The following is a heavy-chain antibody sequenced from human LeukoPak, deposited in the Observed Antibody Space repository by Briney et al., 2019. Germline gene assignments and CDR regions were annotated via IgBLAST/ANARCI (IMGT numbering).Heavy chain of an antibody. CDR1: GGSISSYY. D-gene: IGHD1-26*01. Sequence: SETLSLTCTVSGGSISSYYWSWIRQPPGKGLEWIGYIYYSGSTYYNPSLKSRVTISVDTSKNQFSLKLSSVTAADTAVYYCARLSLRWELRLFDYWGQGTLVTVSS. CDR3: ARLSLRWELRLFDY. V-gene: IGHV4-59*08. CDR2: IYYSGST. J-gene: IGHJ4*02.